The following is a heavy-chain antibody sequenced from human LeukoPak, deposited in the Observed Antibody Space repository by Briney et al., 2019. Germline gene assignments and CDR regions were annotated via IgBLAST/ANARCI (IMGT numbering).Heavy chain of an antibody. Sequence: ASVKVSRKASGGTFSSYAISWVRQAPGQGLEWMGRIIPIFGTANYAQKFQGRVTITTDESTSTAYMELSSLRSEDTAVYYCALDIVATIGQYNWFDPWGQGTLVTVSS. CDR1: GGTFSSYA. J-gene: IGHJ5*02. V-gene: IGHV1-69*05. D-gene: IGHD5-12*01. CDR2: IIPIFGTA. CDR3: ALDIVATIGQYNWFDP.